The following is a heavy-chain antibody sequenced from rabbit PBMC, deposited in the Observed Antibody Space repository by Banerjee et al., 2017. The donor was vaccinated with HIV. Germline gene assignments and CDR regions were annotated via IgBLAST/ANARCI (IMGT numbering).Heavy chain of an antibody. V-gene: IGHV1S45*01. CDR1: GFSFSSSYW. Sequence: EESGGDLVKPEGSLTLTCTASGFSFSSSYWICWVRQAPGKGLEWVACIYTGSSGSTYYASWAKGRFTISKTSSTTVTLQMTSLTAADTATYFCARELYAARADSTYANLWGPGTLVTVS. CDR2: IYTGSSGST. J-gene: IGHJ4*01. CDR3: ARELYAARADSTYANL. D-gene: IGHD4-2*01.